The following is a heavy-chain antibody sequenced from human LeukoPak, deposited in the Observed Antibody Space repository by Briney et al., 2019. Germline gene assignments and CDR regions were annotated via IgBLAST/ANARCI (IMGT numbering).Heavy chain of an antibody. J-gene: IGHJ4*02. CDR3: AKADVEYYSGSGSHFFDC. Sequence: PGGSLRLSCAASAFTFSNYAMSWVRQAPGKGLEWVSAITGGGDTTYYADSVKGRFTISRDNSKNTPYLLMNSLRAEDTAVYYCAKADVEYYSGSGSHFFDCWGQGTLVTVSS. CDR2: ITGGGDTT. D-gene: IGHD3-10*01. V-gene: IGHV3-23*01. CDR1: AFTFSNYA.